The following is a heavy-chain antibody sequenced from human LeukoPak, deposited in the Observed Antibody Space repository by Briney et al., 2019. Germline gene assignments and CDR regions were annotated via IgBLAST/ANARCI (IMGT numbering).Heavy chain of an antibody. CDR3: ARYCGGDCNSSAFDF. Sequence: PSETLSLTCTVYGGSINNYYWSWIRQPPGKGLEWIGYIYYSGSTNYNPSLRGRVTMSVDMSKNQFSLKLSSVTAADTAVYYCARYCGGDCNSSAFDFWGQGTMVTVSS. V-gene: IGHV4-59*01. J-gene: IGHJ3*01. CDR1: GGSINNYY. D-gene: IGHD2-21*02. CDR2: IYYSGST.